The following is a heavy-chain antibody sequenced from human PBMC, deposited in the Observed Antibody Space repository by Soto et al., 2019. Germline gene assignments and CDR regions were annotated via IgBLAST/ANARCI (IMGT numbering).Heavy chain of an antibody. D-gene: IGHD1-26*01. Sequence: GGSLRLSCAASGFTFSSYSMNWVRQAPGKGLEWVSSISSSSSYIYYADSVKGRFTISRDNAKNSLYLQMNSLRAEDTAVYYCARMGGESRYFDYWGQGTLVTVSS. CDR2: ISSSSSYI. V-gene: IGHV3-21*01. CDR1: GFTFSSYS. J-gene: IGHJ4*02. CDR3: ARMGGESRYFDY.